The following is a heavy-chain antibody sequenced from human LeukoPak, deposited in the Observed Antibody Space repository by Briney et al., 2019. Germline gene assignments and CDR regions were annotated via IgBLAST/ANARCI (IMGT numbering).Heavy chain of an antibody. V-gene: IGHV1-69*05. CDR2: IIPIFGTA. Sequence: GASVKVSCKASGGTFSSYAISWVRQAPGQGLEWMGGIIPIFGTANYAQKFQGRVTITTDESTSTAYMELSSLRYEDTAVYYCAGGSLSYFDYWGQGTLVTASS. D-gene: IGHD2/OR15-2a*01. J-gene: IGHJ4*02. CDR3: AGGSLSYFDY. CDR1: GGTFSSYA.